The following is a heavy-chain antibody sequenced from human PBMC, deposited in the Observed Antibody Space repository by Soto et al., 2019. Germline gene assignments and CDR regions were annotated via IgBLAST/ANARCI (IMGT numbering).Heavy chain of an antibody. Sequence: SETLSLTCAVYGGSFSGYYLSWIRQPPGKGLEWIGEINHSGSTNYNPSLKSRVTISVDTSKNQFSLKLSSVTAADTAVYYWARGPPGYSSSWYCFDPGGRETLFTVSS. CDR3: ARGPPGYSSSWYCFDP. J-gene: IGHJ5*02. CDR2: INHSGST. V-gene: IGHV4-34*01. D-gene: IGHD6-13*01. CDR1: GGSFSGYY.